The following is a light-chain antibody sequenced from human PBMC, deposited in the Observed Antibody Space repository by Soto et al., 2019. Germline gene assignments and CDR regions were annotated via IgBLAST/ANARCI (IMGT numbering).Light chain of an antibody. J-gene: IGLJ1*01. CDR2: DVS. V-gene: IGLV2-14*03. Sequence: QSALVQPASVSGSPGQSITISCTGTSSDVGGYNYVSWYQHHPGKAPKLLIYDVSNRPSGISNRFSGSKSDNTASLTISGLQPEDEADYYCSSYTTSNTRQIVFGTGTKVTVL. CDR1: SSDVGGYNY. CDR3: SSYTTSNTRQIV.